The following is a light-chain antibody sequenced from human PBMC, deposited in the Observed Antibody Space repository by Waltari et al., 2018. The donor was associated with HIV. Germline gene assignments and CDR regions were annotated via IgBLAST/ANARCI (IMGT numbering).Light chain of an antibody. V-gene: IGKV3-15*01. CDR3: QCYRDWPPT. CDR2: GAY. Sequence: DIMMSQSPVTLSVSPGGRVTLSCRATQSLGGMLAWYQQTPGQAPRLLIYGAYTRATGIPARFSGSGSGTEYTLTISSLQSEDFAIYYCQCYRDWPPTFGQGTKVEIK. J-gene: IGKJ1*01. CDR1: QSLGGM.